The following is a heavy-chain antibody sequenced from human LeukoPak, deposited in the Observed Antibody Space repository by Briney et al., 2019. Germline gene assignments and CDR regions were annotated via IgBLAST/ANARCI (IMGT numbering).Heavy chain of an antibody. D-gene: IGHD3-10*01. CDR3: AKDPAYYYGSGSYPPDY. CDR2: ISGSGGST. V-gene: IGHV3-23*01. CDR1: GFTFSSYA. J-gene: IGHJ4*02. Sequence: GGSLRLSCAASGFTFSSYAMSWVRQAPGKGLEWVSAISGSGGSTYYADSVKGRLTISRDNSKNTLYLQMNSLRAEDTAVYYCAKDPAYYYGSGSYPPDYWGQGTLVTVSS.